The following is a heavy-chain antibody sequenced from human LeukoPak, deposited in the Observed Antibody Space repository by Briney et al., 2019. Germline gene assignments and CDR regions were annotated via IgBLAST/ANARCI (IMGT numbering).Heavy chain of an antibody. CDR2: MNPNSGNT. D-gene: IGHD4-11*01. CDR1: GYTFISYD. J-gene: IGHJ6*03. V-gene: IGHV1-8*03. Sequence: GASVKVSCKASGYTFISYDINWVRQATGQGLEWMGWMNPNSGNTGYAQKFQGRVTITRNTSISTAYMELSSLRSEDTAVYYCASHKSVTTGPYYYYYYYMDVWGKGTTVTVSS. CDR3: ASHKSVTTGPYYYYYYYMDV.